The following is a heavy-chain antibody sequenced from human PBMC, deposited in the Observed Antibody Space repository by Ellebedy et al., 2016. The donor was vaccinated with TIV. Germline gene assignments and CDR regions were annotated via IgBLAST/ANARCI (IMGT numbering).Heavy chain of an antibody. CDR1: GDSVSSNSVA. J-gene: IGHJ4*02. D-gene: IGHD6-13*01. CDR2: TYYRSKWYN. V-gene: IGHV6-1*01. CDR3: ARMGYSSTLPYLDY. Sequence: SQTLSLTCAISGDSVSSNSVAWSWIRQSPSRGLEWLGRTYYRSKWYNDYAASVKSRITINPDTSKNQFSLQLNSVTPEDTAVYYCARMGYSSTLPYLDYWGQGTLVTVSS.